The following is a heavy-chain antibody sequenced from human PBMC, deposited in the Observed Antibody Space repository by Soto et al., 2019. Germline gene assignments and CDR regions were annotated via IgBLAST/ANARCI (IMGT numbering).Heavy chain of an antibody. Sequence: SVKLSCKAPRGTFSSNSISWARQAPGQGLEWMGGIIPIFGTANYAQKFQGRVTVTRDTSTSTAYMELRSLRSDDTAVYYCARGDGYNVLDFWGQGTLVTVSS. CDR3: ARGDGYNVLDF. J-gene: IGHJ4*02. CDR2: IIPIFGTA. V-gene: IGHV1-69*06. CDR1: RGTFSSNS. D-gene: IGHD5-12*01.